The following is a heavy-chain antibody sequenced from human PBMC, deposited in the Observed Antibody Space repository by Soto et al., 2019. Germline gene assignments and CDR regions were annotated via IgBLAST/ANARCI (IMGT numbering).Heavy chain of an antibody. D-gene: IGHD6-19*01. CDR2: IDPSDSYT. Sequence: EVQLVQSGAEVKKPGESLRISCKASGYSFTSYWISWVRQMPGKGLEWMGTIDPSDSYTNYSPSFQGHVTMSADKSISTAYLQWRSLMASDTAMYYCARHPAIAVAGAVYGMDVWGQGTTVTVSS. CDR3: ARHPAIAVAGAVYGMDV. J-gene: IGHJ6*02. V-gene: IGHV5-10-1*01. CDR1: GYSFTSYW.